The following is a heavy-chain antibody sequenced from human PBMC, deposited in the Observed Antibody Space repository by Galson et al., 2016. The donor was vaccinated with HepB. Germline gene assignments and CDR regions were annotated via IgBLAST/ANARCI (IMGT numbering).Heavy chain of an antibody. V-gene: IGHV3-74*01. D-gene: IGHD3-9*01. CDR1: GFTFSRYW. CDR3: AVSMGGAFDWYDYLDY. J-gene: IGHJ4*02. CDR2: INSDGSSR. Sequence: SLRLSCAASGFTFSRYWMHWVRQVPGKGLVWVSRINSDGSSRNYADSVKGLFTISRDNAESTLYLQMNSLIVEDTALYYCAVSMGGAFDWYDYLDYWGQETLVAVTS.